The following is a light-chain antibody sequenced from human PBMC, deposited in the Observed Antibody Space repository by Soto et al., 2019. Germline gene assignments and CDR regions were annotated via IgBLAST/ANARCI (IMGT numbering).Light chain of an antibody. Sequence: EIVLTQSPGTLSLSPGERATLSCRASQSVSSSYLAWYQQKPGQAPRLLIYGASSRATGIPDRFSGSGSGTDFTLTISRLEPEDFAVYYCQQYGSSVFTFGPGTKMDIK. V-gene: IGKV3-20*01. J-gene: IGKJ3*01. CDR1: QSVSSSY. CDR3: QQYGSSVFT. CDR2: GAS.